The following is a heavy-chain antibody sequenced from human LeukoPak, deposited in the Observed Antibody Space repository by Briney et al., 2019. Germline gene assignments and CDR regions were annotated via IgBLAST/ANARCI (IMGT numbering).Heavy chain of an antibody. J-gene: IGHJ4*02. Sequence: ASVKVSCKASGYTFTSYDINWVRQATGQGLEWMGWMNPNSGNTGYAQKLQGRVTMTTDTSTSTAYMELRSLRSDDTAVYYCARVPPRRYYYDSSGYYDLVYWGQGTLVTVSS. CDR2: MNPNSGNT. V-gene: IGHV1-8*01. CDR1: GYTFTSYD. D-gene: IGHD3-22*01. CDR3: ARVPPRRYYYDSSGYYDLVY.